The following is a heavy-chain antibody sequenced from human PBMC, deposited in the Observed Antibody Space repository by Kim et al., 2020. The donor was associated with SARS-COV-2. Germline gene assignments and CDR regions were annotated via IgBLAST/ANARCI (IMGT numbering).Heavy chain of an antibody. D-gene: IGHD1-26*01. Sequence: ASVKVSCRASGYTFSNYYIHWVRQAPGQGLEWMGTINPNGGGTSNAQKFQGRVIMTRDMSTSTVFMELTSLRSEDTAIYYCARVSSGSYSPIDYWGQGPL. J-gene: IGHJ4*02. CDR3: ARVSSGSYSPIDY. CDR1: GYTFSNYY. V-gene: IGHV1-46*01. CDR2: INPNGGGT.